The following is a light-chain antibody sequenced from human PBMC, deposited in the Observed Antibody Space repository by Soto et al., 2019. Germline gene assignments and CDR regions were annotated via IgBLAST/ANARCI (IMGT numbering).Light chain of an antibody. Sequence: EVVLTQSPCTLSLSPGERATLSCKASQSISSYYLAWYQQKPGQAPRLLIYGASTRATGIPDKFSGSGSGTDFTLTISRLEPEDFAVYYCQQYGGSPRGTFGQGTKLEIK. CDR2: GAS. V-gene: IGKV3-20*01. CDR3: QQYGGSPRGT. CDR1: QSISSYY. J-gene: IGKJ2*01.